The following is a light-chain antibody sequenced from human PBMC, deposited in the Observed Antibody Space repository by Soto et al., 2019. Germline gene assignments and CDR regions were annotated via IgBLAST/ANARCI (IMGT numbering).Light chain of an antibody. J-gene: IGKJ3*01. CDR3: QQYNNWPLFT. Sequence: EIVMTQSPATLSVSPGERATLSCRASQSVSSYLAWYQQKPGQAPRLLIYGASTRATGIPARFSGSGSGTEFTLTISSLQSEDFAVYYCQQYNNWPLFTFGPGTKVEIK. CDR2: GAS. V-gene: IGKV3-15*01. CDR1: QSVSSY.